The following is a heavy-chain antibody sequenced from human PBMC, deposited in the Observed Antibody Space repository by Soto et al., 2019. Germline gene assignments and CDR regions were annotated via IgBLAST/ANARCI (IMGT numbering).Heavy chain of an antibody. Sequence: SETLSLTCAVYGGSFSGYYWSWIRQPPGKGLEWIGEINHSGSTNYNPSLKSRVTISVDTSKNQFSLKLSSVTAAVTVVYYCARWASGSRYFDYWGQGILVTISS. CDR2: INHSGST. CDR1: GGSFSGYY. D-gene: IGHD1-26*01. CDR3: ARWASGSRYFDY. V-gene: IGHV4-34*01. J-gene: IGHJ4*02.